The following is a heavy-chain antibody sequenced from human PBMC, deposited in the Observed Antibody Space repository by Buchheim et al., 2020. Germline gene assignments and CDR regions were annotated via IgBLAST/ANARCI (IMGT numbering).Heavy chain of an antibody. Sequence: QVQLQQWGAGLLKPSETLSLTCAVYGGSFSGYYWSWIRQPPGKGLEWIGEINHSGSTDYNPSLKSRVTISVDTSKNQFSLKLSSVTAADTAVYYCARGIQLSRDFDYWGQGTL. CDR2: INHSGST. V-gene: IGHV4-34*01. D-gene: IGHD5-18*01. CDR1: GGSFSGYY. CDR3: ARGIQLSRDFDY. J-gene: IGHJ4*02.